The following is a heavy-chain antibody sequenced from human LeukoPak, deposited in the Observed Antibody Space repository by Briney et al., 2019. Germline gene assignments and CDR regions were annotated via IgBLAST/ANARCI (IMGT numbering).Heavy chain of an antibody. J-gene: IGHJ6*03. CDR2: ISGSGRGSNT. V-gene: IGHV3-23*01. D-gene: IGHD3-10*01. CDR1: GFTFSNSA. CDR3: AKDSAFYYIDV. Sequence: GGSLRLSCAASGFTFSNSAMSWVRQAPGKGLEWVSTISGSGRGSNTYYADSLKGRFTISRDNSKNTLYLQMNSLKGDDTAVYYCAKDSAFYYIDVWGKGTTVIISS.